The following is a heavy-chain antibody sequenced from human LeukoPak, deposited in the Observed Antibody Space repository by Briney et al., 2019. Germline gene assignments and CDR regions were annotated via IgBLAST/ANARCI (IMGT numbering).Heavy chain of an antibody. CDR1: GYTFTSYD. Sequence: GASVKVSCKASGYTFTSYDINWVRQATGQGLEWMGWMNPNSGNTGYAQKFQGRDTMTRNTSISTAYMELSSLRSEDTAVYYCARARVGDSSGYYPYYFDYWGQGTLVTVSS. D-gene: IGHD3-22*01. CDR3: ARARVGDSSGYYPYYFDY. J-gene: IGHJ4*02. V-gene: IGHV1-8*01. CDR2: MNPNSGNT.